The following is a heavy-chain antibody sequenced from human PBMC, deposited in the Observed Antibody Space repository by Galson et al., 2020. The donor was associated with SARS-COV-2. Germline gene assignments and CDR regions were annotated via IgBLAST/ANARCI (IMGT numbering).Heavy chain of an antibody. D-gene: IGHD4-17*01. V-gene: IGHV3-21*01. J-gene: IGHJ4*02. CDR3: ARDLSYGDYFFDY. Sequence: GESLKISCAASGFTFSSYSMNWVRQAPGKGLEWVSSISSSSSYIYYADSVKGRFTISRDNAKNSLYLQMNSLGAEDTAVYYCARDLSYGDYFFDYWGQGTLVTVSS. CDR1: GFTFSSYS. CDR2: ISSSSSYI.